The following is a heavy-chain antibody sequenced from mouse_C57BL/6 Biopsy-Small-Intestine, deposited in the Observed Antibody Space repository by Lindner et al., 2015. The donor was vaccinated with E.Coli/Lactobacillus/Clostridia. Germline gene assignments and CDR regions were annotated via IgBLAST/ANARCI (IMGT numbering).Heavy chain of an antibody. D-gene: IGHD3-1*01. J-gene: IGHJ1*01. CDR1: GGTLGSYG. CDR3: ARERGERVRGYWFFDL. Sequence: SVKVSCKAPGGTLGSYGINWVRQAPGQGLEWMGGIIPIFGTTNYAQKFQGRVTFTADDSTSTAYMDLSSLGSDDTAIYYCARERGERVRGYWFFDLWGRGTLVSVSS. V-gene: IGHV1-53*01. CDR2: IIPIFGTT.